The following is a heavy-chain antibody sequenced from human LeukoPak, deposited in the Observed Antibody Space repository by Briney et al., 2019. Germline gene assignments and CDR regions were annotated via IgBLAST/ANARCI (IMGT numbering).Heavy chain of an antibody. D-gene: IGHD2-2*03. CDR1: GGTFSSYA. Sequence: SVKVSCKASGGTFSSYAISWVRQAPGQGLEWMGRSIPILGIANYAQKFQGRVTITADKSTSTAYMELSSLRSEDTAVYYCARDLDIVVVPAATHYYYGMDVWGQGTTVTVSS. V-gene: IGHV1-69*04. CDR2: SIPILGIA. CDR3: ARDLDIVVVPAATHYYYGMDV. J-gene: IGHJ6*02.